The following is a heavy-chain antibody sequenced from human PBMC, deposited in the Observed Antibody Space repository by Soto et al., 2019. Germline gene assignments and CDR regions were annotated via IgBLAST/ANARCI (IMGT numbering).Heavy chain of an antibody. CDR1: GFTFSSYA. Sequence: GGSLRLSCAASGFTFSSYAMHWVRQAPGKGLEWVAVISYDGSNKYYADSVKGRFTISRDNSKNTLYLQMNSLRAEDTAVYYCARGRHYYGMDVWGQGTTVTVSS. CDR3: ARGRHYYGMDV. D-gene: IGHD6-6*01. CDR2: ISYDGSNK. J-gene: IGHJ6*02. V-gene: IGHV3-30-3*01.